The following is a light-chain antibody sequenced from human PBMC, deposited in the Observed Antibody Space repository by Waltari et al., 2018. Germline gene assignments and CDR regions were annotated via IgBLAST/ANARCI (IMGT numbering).Light chain of an antibody. V-gene: IGKV1-39*01. Sequence: DIQMTQSPSSLSASVGDRVTISCRTSESISDFLNWYQHRPGEAQRLLIFAASGLQSGVPSRFSGSGSGTDFTLTISSLQPEDFAIYYCQQSYNSPFTFGQGTKLEIK. CDR1: ESISDF. CDR3: QQSYNSPFT. J-gene: IGKJ2*01. CDR2: AAS.